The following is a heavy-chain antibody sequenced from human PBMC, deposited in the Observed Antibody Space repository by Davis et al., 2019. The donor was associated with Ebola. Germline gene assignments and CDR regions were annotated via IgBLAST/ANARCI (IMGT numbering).Heavy chain of an antibody. CDR2: ISYDGSMK. D-gene: IGHD2-15*01. V-gene: IGHV3-30*18. Sequence: GESLKISCAASGFTFSTYGMHWVRQVPGKGLEWVAVISYDGSMKYFTDSVKGRFTISRDNSKNTVYLQMNSLRAEDTAVYYCAKDAATVVVLAALDYWGQGTLVTVSS. CDR3: AKDAATVVVLAALDY. J-gene: IGHJ4*02. CDR1: GFTFSTYG.